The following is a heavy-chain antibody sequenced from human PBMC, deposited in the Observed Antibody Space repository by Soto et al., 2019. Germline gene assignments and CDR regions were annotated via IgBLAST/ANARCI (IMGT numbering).Heavy chain of an antibody. Sequence: ASVKVSCKASGYTFIGYYIHWVRQAPGQGLEWMGWINPNSGGTNYAQRFQGWVTMTRDRSISTAYMELSRLKSDDTAVYYCARVGGGLASLGYYGMDVWGQGTTVTVSS. CDR2: INPNSGGT. D-gene: IGHD3-10*01. CDR3: ARVGGGLASLGYYGMDV. V-gene: IGHV1-2*04. J-gene: IGHJ6*02. CDR1: GYTFIGYY.